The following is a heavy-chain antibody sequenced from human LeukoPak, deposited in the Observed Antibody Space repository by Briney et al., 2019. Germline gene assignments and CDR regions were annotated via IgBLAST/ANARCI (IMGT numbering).Heavy chain of an antibody. Sequence: SETLSLTCSVSGGSISSYYWGWIRQPAGKGLEWIGRIYTSGSTNYNPSLKSRVTMSIDTSKNQFSLKLSSVTAAYTAMYYCARDSPIYCTSTSCSYDAFDIWGQGTMVTVSS. CDR2: IYTSGST. CDR1: GGSISSYY. D-gene: IGHD2-2*01. CDR3: ARDSPIYCTSTSCSYDAFDI. J-gene: IGHJ3*02. V-gene: IGHV4-4*07.